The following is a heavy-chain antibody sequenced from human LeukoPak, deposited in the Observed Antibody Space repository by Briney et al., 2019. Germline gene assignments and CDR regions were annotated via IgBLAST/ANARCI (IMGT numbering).Heavy chain of an antibody. CDR2: INPNSGDT. Sequence: GASVKVSCKPSGYTFTGYYMHWVRQAPGLGLEWMGWINPNSGDTNYAQKFQGRVTMTRDTSISTAYMELSRLRSDDTAVYYCARERDIGMVSALDYWGQGTLVTVSS. D-gene: IGHD5-18*01. CDR1: GYTFTGYY. J-gene: IGHJ4*02. CDR3: ARERDIGMVSALDY. V-gene: IGHV1-2*02.